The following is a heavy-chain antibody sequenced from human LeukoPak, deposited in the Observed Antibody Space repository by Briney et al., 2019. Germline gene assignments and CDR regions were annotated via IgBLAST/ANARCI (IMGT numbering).Heavy chain of an antibody. V-gene: IGHV1-58*02. J-gene: IGHJ4*02. Sequence: SVKVSCKASGFTFTSSAMQWVRQARGQRLEWIGWIVVGSGNTNYAQKFQERVTITRDMSTSTAYMELSSLRSEDTAVYYCATLLETSSSWYLHFDYWGQGTLVTVSS. CDR1: GFTFTSSA. CDR3: ATLLETSSSWYLHFDY. CDR2: IVVGSGNT. D-gene: IGHD6-13*01.